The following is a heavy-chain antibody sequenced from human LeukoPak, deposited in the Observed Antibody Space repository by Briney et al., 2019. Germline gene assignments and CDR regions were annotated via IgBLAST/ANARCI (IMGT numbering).Heavy chain of an antibody. J-gene: IGHJ4*02. CDR2: ISGYGGTA. CDR1: GXTFSSYA. CDR3: AREAVTRNYFDY. D-gene: IGHD4-17*01. Sequence: GGSLRLSCAASGXTFSSYAMSWVRQAPGKGLEWVSAISGYGGTAYYADSVKGRFTISRDNSKNTLFLQMNSLRAEDTAVYYCAREAVTRNYFDYWGQGTLVTVSS. V-gene: IGHV3-23*01.